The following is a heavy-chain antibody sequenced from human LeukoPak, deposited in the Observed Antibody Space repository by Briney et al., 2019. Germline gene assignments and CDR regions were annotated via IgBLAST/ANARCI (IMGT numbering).Heavy chain of an antibody. J-gene: IGHJ4*02. CDR3: ANFACCHYDSESGY. Sequence: GGSLRLSCAASGFTFSAYSIHWVRQAPGKGLEYVSAISANGGSTYYANSVKGRFTISRDNSKNTLYLQMDSLGAEDTAVYYCANFACCHYDSESGYWGQGTLVTVSS. CDR1: GFTFSAYS. CDR2: ISANGGST. D-gene: IGHD3-22*01. V-gene: IGHV3-64*01.